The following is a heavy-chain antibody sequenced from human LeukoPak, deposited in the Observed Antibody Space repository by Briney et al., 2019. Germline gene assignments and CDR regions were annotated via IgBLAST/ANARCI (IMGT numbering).Heavy chain of an antibody. D-gene: IGHD3-22*01. V-gene: IGHV4-39*01. J-gene: IGHJ3*02. CDR3: ARKMYYYDSSGYGRAFDI. Sequence: SETLPLTCTVSGGSISSSSYYWGWIRQPPGKGLEWIGSIYYSGSTYYNPSLKSRVTISVDTSKNQFSLKLSSVTAADTAVYYCARKMYYYDSSGYGRAFDIWGQGTMVTVSS. CDR2: IYYSGST. CDR1: GGSISSSSYY.